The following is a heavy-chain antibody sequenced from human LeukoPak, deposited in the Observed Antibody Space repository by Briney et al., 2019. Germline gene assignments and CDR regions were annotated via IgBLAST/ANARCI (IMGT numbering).Heavy chain of an antibody. CDR2: VSGSGGST. D-gene: IGHD2-2*02. V-gene: IGHV3-23*01. CDR1: GITLISYA. J-gene: IGHJ4*02. Sequence: GGSLRLSCAASGITLISYAMSWVRQAPGKGLEWVSAVSGSGGSTYYADSLKGRFTISRDNSKNTLYLQMNSLRAEDTAVYYCAKGHGEGYCSSTSCYTPFDYWGQGTLVTVSS. CDR3: AKGHGEGYCSSTSCYTPFDY.